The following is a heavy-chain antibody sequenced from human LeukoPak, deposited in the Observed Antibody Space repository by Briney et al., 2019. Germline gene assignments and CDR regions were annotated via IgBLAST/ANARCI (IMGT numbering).Heavy chain of an antibody. CDR2: IIPILGIA. V-gene: IGHV1-69*04. Sequence: SVKVSCKASGGTFSSYTISWVRQAPGQGLEWMGRIIPILGIANYAQKFQGRVTITADKSTSTAYMELSSLRSEDTAVYYCARDQGINYHDSSGYPQTPSSFDYWGQGTLVTVSS. CDR3: ARDQGINYHDSSGYPQTPSSFDY. D-gene: IGHD3-22*01. CDR1: GGTFSSYT. J-gene: IGHJ4*02.